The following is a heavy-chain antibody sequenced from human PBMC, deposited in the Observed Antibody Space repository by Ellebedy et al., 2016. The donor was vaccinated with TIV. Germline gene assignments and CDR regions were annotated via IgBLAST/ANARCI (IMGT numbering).Heavy chain of an antibody. J-gene: IGHJ1*01. CDR1: GYTFTSYG. CDR3: ARSPGAVIPDEYFQH. D-gene: IGHD3-16*02. CDR2: ISAYNGNT. V-gene: IGHV1-18*04. Sequence: AASVKVSCKASGYTFTSYGISWVRQAPGQGLEWMGWISAYNGNTNYAQKLQGRVTMTTDTSTSTAYMELRSLRSDDTAVYYCARSPGAVIPDEYFQHWGQGTLVTVSS.